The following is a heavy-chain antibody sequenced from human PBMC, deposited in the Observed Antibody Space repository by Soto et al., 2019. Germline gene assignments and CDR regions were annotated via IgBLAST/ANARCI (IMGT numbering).Heavy chain of an antibody. J-gene: IGHJ6*02. CDR2: ISYDGSNK. Sequence: PGGSLRLSCAASGFTFSSYGMHWVRQAPGKGLEWVAVISYDGSNKYYADSVKGRFTISRDNSKNTLYLQMNSLRAEDTAVYYCAKDGGDSVVVPAAILYYYYYYGMDVWGQGTKVTVSS. CDR3: AKDGGDSVVVPAAILYYYYYYGMDV. CDR1: GFTFSSYG. D-gene: IGHD2-2*01. V-gene: IGHV3-30*18.